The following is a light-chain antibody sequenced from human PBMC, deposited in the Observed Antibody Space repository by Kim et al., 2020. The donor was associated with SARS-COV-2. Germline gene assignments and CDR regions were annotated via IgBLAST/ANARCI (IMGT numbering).Light chain of an antibody. Sequence: QLVLTQSSSASASLGSSVNLPCTLSSGHSTYIIAWHQQQPGKAPRYLMKLERSGSYNKGSGVPDRFSGSSSGADRYLTISNLQSEDEADYYCETWDSNTRVFGGGTQLTVL. CDR1: SGHSTYI. CDR2: LERSGSY. V-gene: IGLV4-60*03. J-gene: IGLJ3*02. CDR3: ETWDSNTRV.